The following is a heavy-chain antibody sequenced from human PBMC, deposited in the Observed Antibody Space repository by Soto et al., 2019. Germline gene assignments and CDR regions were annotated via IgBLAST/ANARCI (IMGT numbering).Heavy chain of an antibody. J-gene: IGHJ5*02. V-gene: IGHV3-21*01. CDR2: ISSSSYI. CDR3: ARDKSPHRNWFDP. CDR1: GFTFSSYS. Sequence: PGGSLRLSCAASGFTFSSYSMNWVRQAPGKGLEWVSSISSSSYIYYADSVKGRFTISRDNAKNSLYLQMNSLRAEDTAVYYCARDKSPHRNWFDPWGQGTLVTVSS.